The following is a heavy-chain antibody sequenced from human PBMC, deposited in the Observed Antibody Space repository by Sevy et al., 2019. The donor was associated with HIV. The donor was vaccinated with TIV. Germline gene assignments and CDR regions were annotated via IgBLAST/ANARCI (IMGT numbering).Heavy chain of an antibody. J-gene: IGHJ6*02. CDR2: IRQDGSEK. D-gene: IGHD3-10*01. V-gene: IGHV3-7*01. CDR3: AKSYFGSGTSYGMDL. Sequence: GGSLRLSCAASGFTFRNFWMSWVRQAPGKGLEWVANIRQDGSEKYYVDFMRGRFTISRDNAKNSLFMQLNSLRADDTAIYYCAKSYFGSGTSYGMDLWGRGTTVTVSS. CDR1: GFTFRNFW.